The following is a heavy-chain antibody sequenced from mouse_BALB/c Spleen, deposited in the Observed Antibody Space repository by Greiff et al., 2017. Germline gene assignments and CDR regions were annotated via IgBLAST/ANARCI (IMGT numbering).Heavy chain of an antibody. CDR2: ISYSGST. Sequence: EVQLQESGPGLVKPSQSLSLTCTVTGYSITSDYAWNWIRQFPGNKLEWMGYISYSGSTSYNPSLKSRISITRDTSKNQFFLQLNSVTTEDTATYYCARIRYAMDYWGQGTSVTVSS. CDR3: ARIRYAMDY. J-gene: IGHJ4*01. V-gene: IGHV3-2*02. CDR1: GYSITSDYA.